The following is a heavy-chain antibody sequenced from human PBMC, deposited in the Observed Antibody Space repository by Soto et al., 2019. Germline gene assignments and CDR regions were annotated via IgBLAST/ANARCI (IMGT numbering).Heavy chain of an antibody. CDR3: ARGPDRLRIHLRLD. Sequence: QVQLQESGPGLVKPSQTLSLTCTVSGGSISSGGYYWSWIRQHPGKGLEWIGYIYYSGSTYYNPSLKSRVTISVDTFKNQFSLKLSSVTAADTAVYYCARGPDRLRIHLRLDWGQGTLVTVSS. CDR1: GGSISSGGYY. D-gene: IGHD4-17*01. CDR2: IYYSGST. V-gene: IGHV4-31*03. J-gene: IGHJ1*01.